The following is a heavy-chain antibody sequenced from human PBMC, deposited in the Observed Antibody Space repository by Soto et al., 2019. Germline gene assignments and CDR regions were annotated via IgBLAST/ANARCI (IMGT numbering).Heavy chain of an antibody. D-gene: IGHD6-6*01. V-gene: IGHV3-23*01. Sequence: GGSLRLSCAASGFTFSNNAMSWVRQAPGKGLEWVSGISGSGGSTYYAGSVKGRFTISRDSSKNTLYLQMNSLRAEDTAVYYCAKVFVHYYRMDVWGQGTTVTVSS. CDR3: AKVFVHYYRMDV. CDR1: GFTFSNNA. CDR2: ISGSGGST. J-gene: IGHJ6*02.